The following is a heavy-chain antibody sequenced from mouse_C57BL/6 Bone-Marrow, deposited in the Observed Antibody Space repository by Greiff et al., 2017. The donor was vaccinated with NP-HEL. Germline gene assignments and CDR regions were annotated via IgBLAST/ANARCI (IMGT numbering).Heavy chain of an antibody. CDR1: GYTFTDYY. CDR3: ARDYYYGTYYFDY. J-gene: IGHJ2*01. D-gene: IGHD1-1*01. V-gene: IGHV1-19*01. Sequence: EVKLQQSGPVLVKPGASVKMSCKASGYTFTDYYMNWVKQSHGKSLEWIGVINPYNGGTSYNQKFKGKATLTVDKSSSTAYMELNSLTSEDSAVYYCARDYYYGTYYFDYWGQGTTLTVSS. CDR2: INPYNGGT.